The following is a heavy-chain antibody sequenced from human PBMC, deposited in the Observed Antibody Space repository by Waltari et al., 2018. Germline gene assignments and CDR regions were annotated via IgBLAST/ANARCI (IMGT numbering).Heavy chain of an antibody. Sequence: QVQLVQSGAEVKKPGASVKVSCKASGYTFTGYYTHWVRQAPGQGLEWMGWINHNRGGTNYAQKFQGRVTMTRDTSISTAYMGLSRLRSDDTAVYYCAREGKQLVPKTNWFDPWGQGTLVTVSS. CDR1: GYTFTGYY. V-gene: IGHV1-2*02. CDR2: INHNRGGT. CDR3: AREGKQLVPKTNWFDP. J-gene: IGHJ5*02. D-gene: IGHD6-6*01.